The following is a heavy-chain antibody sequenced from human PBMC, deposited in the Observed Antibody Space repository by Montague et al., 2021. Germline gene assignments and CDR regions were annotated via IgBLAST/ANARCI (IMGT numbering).Heavy chain of an antibody. Sequence: ETLSLTCAASGFTFRSYWMHWVRQAPGKGLVWVSRIKSDGLIAIYADSVKGRFTISRDNAKDTLHLQMNSLRAEDTATYYCARGGLRNYYYYMDVWGKGTTVTVSS. D-gene: IGHD3-16*01. CDR3: ARGGLRNYYYYMDV. V-gene: IGHV3-74*01. J-gene: IGHJ6*03. CDR2: IKSDGLIA. CDR1: GFTFRSYW.